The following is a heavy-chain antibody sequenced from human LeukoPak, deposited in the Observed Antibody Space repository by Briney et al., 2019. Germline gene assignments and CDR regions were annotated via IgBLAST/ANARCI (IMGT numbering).Heavy chain of an antibody. J-gene: IGHJ5*02. CDR3: ARGRYCSGGSCYWTAGFDP. CDR1: GYTFTSYG. V-gene: IGHV1-18*01. Sequence: GASVKVSCKASGYTFTSYGISWVRQAPGQGLEWMGWISAYNGNTNYAQKLQGRVTMTTDTSTSTAYMELRSLGSDDTAVYYRARGRYCSGGSCYWTAGFDPWGQGTLVTVSS. D-gene: IGHD2-15*01. CDR2: ISAYNGNT.